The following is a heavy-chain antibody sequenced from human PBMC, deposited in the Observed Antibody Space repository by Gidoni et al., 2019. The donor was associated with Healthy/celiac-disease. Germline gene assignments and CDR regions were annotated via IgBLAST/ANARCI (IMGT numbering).Heavy chain of an antibody. CDR1: GYTITELS. V-gene: IGHV1-24*01. Sequence: VKLVQSGAKVKKPGASVRVSCKVSGYTITELSLHWVRQAPGKGLEWKGCFDPEVGETIYAQKLQGRVTMNEDTSTDTAYMELSSLRSEDTAVYYCATFWNDATPNFDYWGQGTLVTVSS. J-gene: IGHJ4*02. CDR2: FDPEVGET. D-gene: IGHD1-1*01. CDR3: ATFWNDATPNFDY.